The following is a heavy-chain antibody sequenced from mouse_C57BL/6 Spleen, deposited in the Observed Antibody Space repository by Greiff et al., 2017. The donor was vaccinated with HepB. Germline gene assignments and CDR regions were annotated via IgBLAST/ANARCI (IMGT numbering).Heavy chain of an antibody. CDR2: INPGSGGT. J-gene: IGHJ4*01. CDR3: AVTTVVATDYYAMDY. Sequence: QVQLKESGAELVRPGTSVKVSCKASGYAFTNYLIEWVKQRPGQGLEWIGVINPGSGGTNYNEKFKGKATLTADKSSSTAYMQLSSLTSEDSAVYFCAVTTVVATDYYAMDYWGQGTSVTVSS. CDR1: GYAFTNYL. V-gene: IGHV1-54*01. D-gene: IGHD1-1*01.